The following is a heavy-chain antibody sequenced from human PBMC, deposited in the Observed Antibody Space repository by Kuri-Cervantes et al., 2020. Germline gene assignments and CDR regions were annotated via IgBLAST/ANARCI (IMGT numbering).Heavy chain of an antibody. V-gene: IGHV3-21*01. J-gene: IGHJ4*02. CDR3: ASSGLLSGYDSDY. CDR1: GFTFSSYS. D-gene: IGHD5-12*01. CDR2: ISSSSSYI. Sequence: LSLTCAASGFTFSSYSMNWVRQAPGKGLEWVSSISSSSSYIYYADSVKGRVTISRDNSKNTLYLQMNSLRAEDTAVYYCASSGLLSGYDSDYWGQGTLVTVSS.